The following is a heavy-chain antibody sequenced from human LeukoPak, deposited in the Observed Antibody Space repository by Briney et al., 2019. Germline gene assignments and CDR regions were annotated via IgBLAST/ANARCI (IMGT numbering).Heavy chain of an antibody. Sequence: GGSLRLSCAAAGFTFSSYGMHWVRQAPGKGLEWVAVISYDGGNKYYADSVKGRFTISRDNPENTLHLQMNSLRAGDTAVYYCAKEQGVLSPGGGYYYGMDVWGQGTTVTVSS. D-gene: IGHD3-16*01. J-gene: IGHJ6*02. CDR3: AKEQGVLSPGGGYYYGMDV. V-gene: IGHV3-30*18. CDR1: GFTFSSYG. CDR2: ISYDGGNK.